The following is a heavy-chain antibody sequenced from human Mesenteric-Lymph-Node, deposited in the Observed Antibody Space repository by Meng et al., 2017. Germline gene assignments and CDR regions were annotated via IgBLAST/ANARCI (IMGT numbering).Heavy chain of an antibody. Sequence: GESLKISCAASGFTFGSNWMTWVRQALGKGLEYVATINEEGSQKYYVDSVKGRFTISRDNAKSSLYLQMDSLRAEDTAFYYCATVGDGYNFESRGHWGQGTLVTVSS. J-gene: IGHJ4*02. D-gene: IGHD1-1*01. CDR1: GFTFGSNW. CDR3: ATVGDGYNFESRGH. CDR2: INEEGSQK. V-gene: IGHV3-7*01.